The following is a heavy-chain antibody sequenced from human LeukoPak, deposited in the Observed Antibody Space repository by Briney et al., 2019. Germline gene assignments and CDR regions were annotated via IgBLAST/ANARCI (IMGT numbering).Heavy chain of an antibody. CDR3: ARASSGLDY. J-gene: IGHJ4*02. CDR2: IGTAGDT. CDR1: EFTFSSHD. D-gene: IGHD3-22*01. V-gene: IGHV3-13*01. Sequence: QPGGSLRLSCAASEFTFSSHDMHWVRQATGKGLEWVSGIGTAGDTHYPGSVKGRFTISRENARNSLYLQMNSLRAGDTAVYYCARASSGLDYWGQGILVTVSS.